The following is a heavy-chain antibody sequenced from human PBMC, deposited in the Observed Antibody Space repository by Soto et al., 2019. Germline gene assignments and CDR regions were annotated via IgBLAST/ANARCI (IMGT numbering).Heavy chain of an antibody. CDR1: VGSLSGFY. CDR2: INHSGTT. CDR3: AREGRYNLNS. V-gene: IGHV4-34*01. J-gene: IGHJ4*02. Sequence: PATLALTCAVHVGSLSGFYWSWIRQAPVKGLEWSGEINHSGTTHYSPSLASRVSISEDTSKKEFSLTLTSVGAADTAVYYCAREGRYNLNSWGQGTPVTTSS. D-gene: IGHD1-20*01.